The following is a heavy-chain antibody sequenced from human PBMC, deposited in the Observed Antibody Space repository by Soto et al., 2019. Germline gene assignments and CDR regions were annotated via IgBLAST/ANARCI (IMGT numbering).Heavy chain of an antibody. J-gene: IGHJ2*01. CDR3: ARVPSAYCGGDCSDDWYFDL. CDR2: ISSSGSTI. Sequence: EVQLVESGGGLVQPGGSLRLSCAASGFTFSSYEMNWVRQAPGKGLEWVSYISSSGSTIYYADSVKGRFTISRDNAKNSLYLQMNSLRAEDTAVYYCARVPSAYCGGDCSDDWYFDLWGRGTLVTVSS. D-gene: IGHD2-21*02. V-gene: IGHV3-48*03. CDR1: GFTFSSYE.